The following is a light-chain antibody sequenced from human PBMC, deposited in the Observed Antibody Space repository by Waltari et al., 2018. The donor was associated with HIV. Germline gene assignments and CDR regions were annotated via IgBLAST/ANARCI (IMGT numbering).Light chain of an antibody. CDR2: DAS. Sequence: EIVLTQSPATLSLSPGERATLSCRASQSVSSYLAWYQHKPGQAPRLLIYDASNRATGIPARFSGSGSGTDFTLTIGSLESEDFAVYYCQQRSNWPRTFGQGTRLEIK. CDR1: QSVSSY. V-gene: IGKV3-11*01. CDR3: QQRSNWPRT. J-gene: IGKJ5*01.